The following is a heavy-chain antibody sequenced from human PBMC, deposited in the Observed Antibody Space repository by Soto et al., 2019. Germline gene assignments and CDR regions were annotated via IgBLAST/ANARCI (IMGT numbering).Heavy chain of an antibody. Sequence: QVHLVQSGAEVKKPGASVKVSCKGSGYAFTTYGITWVRQAPGQGLEWMGWISAHSGNTNYAQKLQGRVTVTRDTSTSTAYMELRSLRSDDTAVYYCARWRYGDYWGQGALVTVSS. V-gene: IGHV1-18*01. J-gene: IGHJ4*02. CDR3: ARWRYGDY. D-gene: IGHD1-1*01. CDR1: GYAFTTYG. CDR2: ISAHSGNT.